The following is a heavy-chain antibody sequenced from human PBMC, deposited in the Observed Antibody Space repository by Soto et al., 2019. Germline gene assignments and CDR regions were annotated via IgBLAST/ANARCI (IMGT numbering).Heavy chain of an antibody. D-gene: IGHD3-3*01. CDR1: GGAISNYY. Sequence: SETLSLTYTVSGGAISNYYWSWIRQPPGKGLEWIGYIHYSGNTKYNPSLKSRVTISADTSKNQFSLRLGSVTAADTAVYYCARGHYDFWSGYFATIDYWGQGTLVTVSS. J-gene: IGHJ4*02. V-gene: IGHV4-59*08. CDR3: ARGHYDFWSGYFATIDY. CDR2: IHYSGNT.